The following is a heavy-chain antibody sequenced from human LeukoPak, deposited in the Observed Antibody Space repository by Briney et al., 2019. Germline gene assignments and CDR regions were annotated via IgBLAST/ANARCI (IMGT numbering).Heavy chain of an antibody. D-gene: IGHD3-10*01. CDR3: ARDLGGGSGSYHDY. J-gene: IGHJ4*02. V-gene: IGHV4-59*01. Sequence: PSETLSLTCTVSGGSISSYCWSWIRQPPGKGLEWIGYIYYSGSTNYNPSLKSRVTISVDTSKNQFSLKLSSVTAADTAVYYCARDLGGGSGSYHDYWGQGTLVTVSS. CDR2: IYYSGST. CDR1: GGSISSYC.